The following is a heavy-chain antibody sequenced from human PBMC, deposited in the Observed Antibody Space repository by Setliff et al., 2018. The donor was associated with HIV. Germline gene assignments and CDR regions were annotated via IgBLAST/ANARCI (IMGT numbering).Heavy chain of an antibody. CDR2: ISGYNGDT. D-gene: IGHD3-16*01. Sequence: ASVKVSCKASGYTFTNYGISWVRQAPGQGLEWMEWISGYNGDTNYAQKVQGRVTMTIDTPTTTAYMELRRLRSDDTAVYYCAREALPTSDYHTFDSWGQGSLVTVSS. CDR3: AREALPTSDYHTFDS. J-gene: IGHJ4*02. V-gene: IGHV1-18*01. CDR1: GYTFTNYG.